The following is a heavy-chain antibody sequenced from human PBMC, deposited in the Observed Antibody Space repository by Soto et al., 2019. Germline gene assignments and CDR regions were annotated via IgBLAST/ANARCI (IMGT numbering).Heavy chain of an antibody. CDR2: IWYDGSNK. CDR1: GFTFSSYG. J-gene: IGHJ6*02. Sequence: VQLVESGGGVVQPGRSLRLSCAASGFTFSSYGMHWVRQAPGKGLEWVAVIWYDGSNKYYADSVKGRFTISRDNSKNTLYLQMNSLRAEDTAVYYCARDHLIAAAGDGGYYYYGMDVWGQGTTVTVSS. CDR3: ARDHLIAAAGDGGYYYYGMDV. V-gene: IGHV3-33*01. D-gene: IGHD6-13*01.